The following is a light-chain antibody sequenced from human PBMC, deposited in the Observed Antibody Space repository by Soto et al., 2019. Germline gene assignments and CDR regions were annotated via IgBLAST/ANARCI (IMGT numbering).Light chain of an antibody. J-gene: IGKJ5*01. CDR2: AAS. CDR1: QSISSY. V-gene: IGKV1-39*01. CDR3: QQSYSTPIT. Sequence: DIQMTQSPSSLSTSVGDRVTITCRASQSISSYLNWYQQKPGKAPKLLTYAASSLQSGVPSRFSGSGSGTDFTLTISSLQPEDFATYYCQQSYSTPITFGQGTRLEL.